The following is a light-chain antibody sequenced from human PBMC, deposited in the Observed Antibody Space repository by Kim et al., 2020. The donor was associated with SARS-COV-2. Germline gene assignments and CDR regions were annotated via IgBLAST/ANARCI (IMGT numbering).Light chain of an antibody. CDR3: SSHTTSDTYV. V-gene: IGLV2-14*04. Sequence: GQSITITCSGTSSDFGNYNLVAWYQQHPGRVPKVIMYGVTKRPSGVSDRFSGSKSGNTASLTISGLQAEDEADYYCSSHTTSDTYVFGTGTQVTVL. CDR1: SSDFGNYNL. J-gene: IGLJ1*01. CDR2: GVT.